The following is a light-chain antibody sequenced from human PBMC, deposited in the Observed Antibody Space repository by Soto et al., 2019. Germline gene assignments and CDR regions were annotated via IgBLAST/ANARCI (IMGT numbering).Light chain of an antibody. CDR3: QSYDSSLSAWV. Sequence: QPVLTQPPSVSGAPGQRLTISCAGTSSNIGAGFDVHWYQQLPGTAPKLLIYANDDRPSGVPDRFSGSTSGTSASLAITGLQAEDAADYYCQSYDSSLSAWVFGGGTKLTVL. V-gene: IGLV1-40*01. J-gene: IGLJ3*02. CDR1: SSNIGAGFD. CDR2: AND.